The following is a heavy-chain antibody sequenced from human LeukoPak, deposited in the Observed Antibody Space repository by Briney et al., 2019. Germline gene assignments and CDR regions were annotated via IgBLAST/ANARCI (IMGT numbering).Heavy chain of an antibody. CDR2: IIPIFGTA. CDR3: ARERERGYCTNGVCYTGWFDP. D-gene: IGHD2-8*01. J-gene: IGHJ5*02. V-gene: IGHV1-69*05. CDR1: GGTFSSYA. Sequence: GSSVKVSCKASGGTFSSYAISWVRQAPGQGLEWMGGIIPIFGTANYAQKFQGRVTITTDESTSTAYMELSSLRSEDTAAYYCARERERGYCTNGVCYTGWFDPWGQGTLVTVSS.